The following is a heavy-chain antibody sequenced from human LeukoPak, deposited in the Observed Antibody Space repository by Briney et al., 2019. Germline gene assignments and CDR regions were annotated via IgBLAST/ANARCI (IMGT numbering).Heavy chain of an antibody. Sequence: SETLPLTCAVYGGSFSGYYWSWIRQPPGKGLEWIGEINHSGSTNYNPSLKSRVTISVDTSKNQFSLKLSSVTAADTAVYYCARENTMVRGVPYYYYMDVWGKGTTVTISS. CDR1: GGSFSGYY. J-gene: IGHJ6*03. CDR2: INHSGST. D-gene: IGHD3-10*01. V-gene: IGHV4-34*01. CDR3: ARENTMVRGVPYYYYMDV.